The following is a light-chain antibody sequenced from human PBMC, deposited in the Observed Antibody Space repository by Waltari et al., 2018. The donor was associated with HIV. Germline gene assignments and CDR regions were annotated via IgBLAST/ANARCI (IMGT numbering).Light chain of an antibody. V-gene: IGLV2-14*01. J-gene: IGLJ1*01. CDR3: GSYTTSSTPYV. CDR1: SSDIGGHNY. Sequence: QSALTQPASVSGSPGQSITISCTATSSDIGGHNYVSWYQQHPGKAPKLMIYEVSNRPSGVSNRFSGSKSGNSASLTISGLQPEDEADYYCGSYTTSSTPYVFGTGTKVTVL. CDR2: EVS.